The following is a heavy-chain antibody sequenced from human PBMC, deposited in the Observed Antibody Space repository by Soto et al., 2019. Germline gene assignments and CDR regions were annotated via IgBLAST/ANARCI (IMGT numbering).Heavy chain of an antibody. CDR3: ARHITRFYYYYGMDV. V-gene: IGHV5-51*01. D-gene: IGHD3-10*01. CDR2: IYPGDSDT. J-gene: IGHJ6*02. CDR1: GYSFTSYW. Sequence: PGESLKISCKGSGYSFTSYWIGWVRQMPGKGLEWMGIIYPGDSDTRYSPSFQGQVTISADKSISTAYLQWSSLKASDTAMYYYARHITRFYYYYGMDVWGQGTTVTVSS.